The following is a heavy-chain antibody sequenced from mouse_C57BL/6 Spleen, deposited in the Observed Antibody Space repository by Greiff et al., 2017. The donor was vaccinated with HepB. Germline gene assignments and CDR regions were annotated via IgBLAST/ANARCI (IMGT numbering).Heavy chain of an antibody. J-gene: IGHJ2*01. Sequence: VQLQQSGAELARPGASVKLSCKASGYTFTSYGISWVKQRTGQGLEWIGEIYPRSGNTYYNEKFKGKATLTADKSSSTAYMELRSLTSEDSAVYFCARSDDYDCFDYWGQGTTLTVSS. CDR1: GYTFTSYG. V-gene: IGHV1-81*01. CDR3: ARSDDYDCFDY. D-gene: IGHD2-4*01. CDR2: IYPRSGNT.